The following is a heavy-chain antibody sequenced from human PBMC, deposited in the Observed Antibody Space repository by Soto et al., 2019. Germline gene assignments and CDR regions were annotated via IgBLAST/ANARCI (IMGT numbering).Heavy chain of an antibody. Sequence: EVQLLESGGGLVQPGGSLRLSCAASGFTFSSYAMSWVRQAPGKGLEWVSAISGSGGSTYYAASVKGRFTISRDNSTNTLYLQMNSLRAEDTAVYYCAKAYPRGEYAGRSGYWGQGTLVTVSS. CDR1: GFTFSSYA. CDR3: AKAYPRGEYAGRSGY. J-gene: IGHJ4*02. CDR2: ISGSGGST. V-gene: IGHV3-23*01. D-gene: IGHD3-10*01.